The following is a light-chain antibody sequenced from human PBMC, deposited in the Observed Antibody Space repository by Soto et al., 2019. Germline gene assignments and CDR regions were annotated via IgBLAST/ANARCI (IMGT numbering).Light chain of an antibody. CDR3: HQYASSPQT. J-gene: IGKJ1*01. Sequence: EIVLTQSPGTLSLSPGERATLPCRASQSVAKNYLAWYQQEAGQAPRLLIYDASSRATGIPDRFSGSGSGTDFTLTISRLEPEDFAVYYCHQYASSPQTFGQGTKVEIK. CDR1: QSVAKNY. CDR2: DAS. V-gene: IGKV3-20*01.